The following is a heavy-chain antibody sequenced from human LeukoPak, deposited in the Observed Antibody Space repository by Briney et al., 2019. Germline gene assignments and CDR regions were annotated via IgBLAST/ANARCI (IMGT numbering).Heavy chain of an antibody. J-gene: IGHJ6*04. CDR3: ASSSDIYGSGSYFNSLGDV. Sequence: PGGSLRLSCAASGFTFSSYTMNWLRQAPGKGLEWVSSISSSGSYIYYTDSVKGRFTISRDNAKNSLYLQMNSLRAEDTAVYYCASSSDIYGSGSYFNSLGDVWGKGTTVSISS. D-gene: IGHD3-10*01. CDR1: GFTFSSYT. CDR2: ISSSGSYI. V-gene: IGHV3-21*01.